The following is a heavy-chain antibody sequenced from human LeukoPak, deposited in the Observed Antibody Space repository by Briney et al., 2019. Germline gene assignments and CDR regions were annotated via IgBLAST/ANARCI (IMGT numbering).Heavy chain of an antibody. J-gene: IGHJ6*02. Sequence: GGSLRLSCAASGFTVRTYYMSWVRQAPGKGLECVSVIYNAGPTYYAASVKGRFTISRDNSKNTLYLQMNSLRAEDTAVYYCANGLEPRYYYYGMDVWGQGTTVTVSS. CDR1: GFTVRTYY. V-gene: IGHV3-53*05. CDR3: ANGLEPRYYYYGMDV. D-gene: IGHD1-1*01. CDR2: IYNAGPT.